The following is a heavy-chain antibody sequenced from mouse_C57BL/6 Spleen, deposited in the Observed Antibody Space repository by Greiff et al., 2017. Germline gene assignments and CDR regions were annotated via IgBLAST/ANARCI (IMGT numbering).Heavy chain of an antibody. V-gene: IGHV1-64*01. CDR3: AVKSEFYYEYDDWYFEV. D-gene: IGHD2-4*01. J-gene: IGHJ1*03. CDR2: IHPNSGST. CDR1: GYTFTSYW. Sequence: QVQLQQPGAELVKPGASVKLSCKASGYTFTSYWMHWVKQRPGQGLEWIGMIHPNSGSTNYNEKFKSKATLTVDKSSSTAYMQLSSLTSEDSAVYYCAVKSEFYYEYDDWYFEVWGTGTTVTVSS.